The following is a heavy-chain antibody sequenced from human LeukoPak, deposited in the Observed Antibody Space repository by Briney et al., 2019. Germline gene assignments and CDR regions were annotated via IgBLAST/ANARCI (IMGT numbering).Heavy chain of an antibody. CDR3: AKDHGVVAGNEYYFDY. CDR2: ISYDGSNK. V-gene: IGHV3-30*18. Sequence: PGRSLRLSCAASGFTFSSYGMHWVRQAPGKGLEWVAVISYDGSNKYYADSVKGRFTISRDNSKNTLYLQMNSLRAEDAAVYYCAKDHGVVAGNEYYFDYWGQGTLVTVSS. CDR1: GFTFSSYG. J-gene: IGHJ4*02. D-gene: IGHD6-19*01.